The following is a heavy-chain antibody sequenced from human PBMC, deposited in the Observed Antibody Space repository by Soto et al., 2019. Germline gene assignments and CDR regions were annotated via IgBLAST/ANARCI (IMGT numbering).Heavy chain of an antibody. V-gene: IGHV1-69*13. D-gene: IGHD4-17*01. Sequence: ASVQVSCKASGGTFSNHAINWVRQAPGQGPEWMGGIILPFGTANYAQNFQGRVTITADESMTTAYLELNGLRSEDTAVYYCSRGPDYAGYIDDWGQGSLVTVSS. J-gene: IGHJ4*02. CDR1: GGTFSNHA. CDR2: IILPFGTA. CDR3: SRGPDYAGYIDD.